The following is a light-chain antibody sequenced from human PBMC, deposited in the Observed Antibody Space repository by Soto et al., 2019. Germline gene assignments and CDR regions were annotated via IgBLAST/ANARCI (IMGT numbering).Light chain of an antibody. Sequence: EIVLTQSPGTLSLFPGERATLSCRASQSLITRYLAWYQQKPGQAPRLLIYGASSRATGIPDRFSGSGSGTDFTLTISRLEPEDFGVYSCPQYGTSPTFGQGTRLEIK. CDR3: PQYGTSPT. V-gene: IGKV3-20*01. J-gene: IGKJ5*01. CDR2: GAS. CDR1: QSLITRY.